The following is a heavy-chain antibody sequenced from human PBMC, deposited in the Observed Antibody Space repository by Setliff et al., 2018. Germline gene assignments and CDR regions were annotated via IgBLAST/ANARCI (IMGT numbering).Heavy chain of an antibody. CDR3: ARSAANGGHDPFDI. J-gene: IGHJ3*02. CDR1: VLPFSISS. Sequence: PGGSLRLSCAASVLPFSISSMHWVRQAPGKGLEWVSSISDSSLHIYYRDSVKGRFTIFRDNAKDSLYLQMNSLRADDTAVYYCARSAANGGHDPFDIWGQGTMVTVSS. CDR2: ISDSSLHI. V-gene: IGHV3-21*01. D-gene: IGHD2-8*01.